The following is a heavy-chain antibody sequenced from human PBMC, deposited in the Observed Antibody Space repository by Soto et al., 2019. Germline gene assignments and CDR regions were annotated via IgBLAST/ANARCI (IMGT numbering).Heavy chain of an antibody. CDR2: IYYSGST. D-gene: IGHD5-12*01. Sequence: SETLSLTCTVSGGSIGSSSYYWGWIRQPPGKGLEWIGSIYYSGSTYYNPSLKSRVTISVDTSKNQFSLKLSSVTAADTAVYYCASSTGHVNIVATIGYWGQGTLVTVS. CDR3: ASSTGHVNIVATIGY. J-gene: IGHJ4*02. V-gene: IGHV4-39*01. CDR1: GGSIGSSSYY.